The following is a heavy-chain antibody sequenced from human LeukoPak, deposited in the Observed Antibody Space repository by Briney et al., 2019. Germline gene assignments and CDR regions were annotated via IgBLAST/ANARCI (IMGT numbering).Heavy chain of an antibody. CDR2: ISSSSSNI. CDR1: GFTFSSYS. D-gene: IGHD6-19*01. V-gene: IGHV3-21*01. Sequence: GGSLRLSCAASGFTFSSYSMNWVRQAPGKGLEWVSSISSSSSNIYYADSVKGRFTISRDTSKNTLYLEMNSLRAEDTAVYYCAKDWSYSGWAYYFDYWGQGTLVTVSS. CDR3: AKDWSYSGWAYYFDY. J-gene: IGHJ4*02.